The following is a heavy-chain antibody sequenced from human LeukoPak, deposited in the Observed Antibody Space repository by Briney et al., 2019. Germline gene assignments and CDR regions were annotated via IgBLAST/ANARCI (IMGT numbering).Heavy chain of an antibody. CDR1: GGSISSSSYY. Sequence: SETLSLTCTVSGGSISSSSYYWGWIRQPPGKGLEWIGSIYYSGSTYYNPSLKSRVTISVDTSKNHFSLKMSSVTAADTAVYYCARSSGTGTFSYWGQGTLVTVSS. D-gene: IGHD6-25*01. CDR3: ARSSGTGTFSY. CDR2: IYYSGST. J-gene: IGHJ4*02. V-gene: IGHV4-39*02.